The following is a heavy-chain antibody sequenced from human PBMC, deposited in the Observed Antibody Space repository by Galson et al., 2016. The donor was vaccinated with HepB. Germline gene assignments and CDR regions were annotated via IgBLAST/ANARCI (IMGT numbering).Heavy chain of an antibody. D-gene: IGHD3-16*01. V-gene: IGHV3-11*06. CDR2: FSRSSYI. CDR1: GFTFSDYY. CDR3: AREGRGAYSNTIDS. Sequence: SLRLSCAASGFTFSDYYMSWIRQAPGKGLEWISYFSRSSYIIYADSVKGRFTISRDDAKNSLYLQMNSLRAEDTAVYYCAREGRGAYSNTIDSWGQGTLVAVSS. J-gene: IGHJ4*02.